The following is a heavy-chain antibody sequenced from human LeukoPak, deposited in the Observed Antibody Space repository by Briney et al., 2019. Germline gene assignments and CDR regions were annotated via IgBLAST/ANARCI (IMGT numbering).Heavy chain of an antibody. J-gene: IGHJ5*02. D-gene: IGHD3-22*01. Sequence: PSETLSLTCTVSGYSISSGYYWGWIRQPPGKGLEWIGSIYHSGSTYYNPSLKSRVTIPVDTSKSQFSLKLSSVTAADTAVYYCARGVADYYDSSGYYYPHSRWFDPWGQGTLVTVSS. CDR3: ARGVADYYDSSGYYYPHSRWFDP. V-gene: IGHV4-38-2*02. CDR1: GYSISSGYY. CDR2: IYHSGST.